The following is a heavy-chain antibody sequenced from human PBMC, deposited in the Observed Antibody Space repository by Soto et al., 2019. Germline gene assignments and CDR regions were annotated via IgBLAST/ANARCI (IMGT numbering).Heavy chain of an antibody. CDR2: IYYSGST. Sequence: SETLSLTCTVSGGSISSGGYYWSWIRQHPGKGLELIGYIYYSGSTYYNPSLKSRVTISVDTSKNQFSLKLSPVTAADTAVYYCARVVAAAGSFAYWGKGTLVTVSS. CDR1: GGSISSGGYY. V-gene: IGHV4-31*03. D-gene: IGHD6-13*01. CDR3: ARVVAAAGSFAY. J-gene: IGHJ4*02.